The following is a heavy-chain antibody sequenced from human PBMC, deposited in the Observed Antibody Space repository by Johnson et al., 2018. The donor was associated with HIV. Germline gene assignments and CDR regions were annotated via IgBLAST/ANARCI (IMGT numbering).Heavy chain of an antibody. CDR2: ISSSGGST. V-gene: IGHV3-11*04. J-gene: IGHJ3*02. CDR1: GFTFSDYY. D-gene: IGHD6-6*01. CDR3: ARVFYRYSSSSTAAFDI. Sequence: QVQLVESGGGLVKPGGSLRLSCAASGFTFSDYYMSWIRQAPGKGLEWVSYISSSGGSTYYADSVKARFTISRDNAKKSLYLQMNSLRAEDTAVYYCARVFYRYSSSSTAAFDIWGQGTMVTVSS.